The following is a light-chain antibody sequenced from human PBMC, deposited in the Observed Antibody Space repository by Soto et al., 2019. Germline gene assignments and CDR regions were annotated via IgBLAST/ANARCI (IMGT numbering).Light chain of an antibody. CDR1: NIGSKS. Sequence: SYELTQPPSVSVAPGRTATITCGVNNIGSKSVHWYQQRPGQAPVLVVYDDGDRPSGIPERFAGSNSGNTATLTISRVEAGDEAVYYCQVWESSSGHYVFGSGTKVTVL. CDR3: QVWESSSGHYV. J-gene: IGLJ1*01. V-gene: IGLV3-21*03. CDR2: DDG.